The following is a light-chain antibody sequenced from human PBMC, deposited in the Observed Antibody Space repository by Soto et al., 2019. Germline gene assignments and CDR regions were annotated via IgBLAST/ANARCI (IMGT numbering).Light chain of an antibody. CDR1: QSVPSSY. CDR2: GAS. V-gene: IGKV3-20*01. CDR3: QQYGXXXXX. Sequence: QSVPSSYLACYQQKPGQAPRLLMSGASSRATGIPDRFSGSGSGTDFTLTIIRLEPEDFAVYYCQQYGXXXXXFG. J-gene: IGKJ1*01.